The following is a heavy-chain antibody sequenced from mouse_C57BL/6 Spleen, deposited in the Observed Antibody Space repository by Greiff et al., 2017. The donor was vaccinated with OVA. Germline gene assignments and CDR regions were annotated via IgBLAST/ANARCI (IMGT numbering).Heavy chain of an antibody. CDR2: IDPSDSYT. J-gene: IGHJ2*01. V-gene: IGHV1-69*01. D-gene: IGHD1-1*01. CDR1: GYTFTSYW. CDR3: AREASYYGSSLDY. Sequence: QVQLQQPGAELVMPGASVKLSCKASGYTFTSYWMHWVKQRPGQGLEWIGEIDPSDSYTNYNQKFKGKSTLTVDKSSSTAYMQLSSLTSEDSAVDYCAREASYYGSSLDYWGQGTTLTVSS.